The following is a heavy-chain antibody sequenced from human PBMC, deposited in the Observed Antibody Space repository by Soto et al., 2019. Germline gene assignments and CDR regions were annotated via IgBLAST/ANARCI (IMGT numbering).Heavy chain of an antibody. CDR3: ARDLKRVGYSSSWYY. CDR2: INPSGGST. CDR1: GYTFTSYY. J-gene: IGHJ4*02. D-gene: IGHD6-13*01. Sequence: ASVKVSCKASGYTFTSYYMHWVRQAPGQGLEWMGIINPSGGSTSYAQKFQGRVTMTRDTSTSTVYMELSSLRSEDTAVYYCARDLKRVGYSSSWYYRGQGTLVTVSS. V-gene: IGHV1-46*01.